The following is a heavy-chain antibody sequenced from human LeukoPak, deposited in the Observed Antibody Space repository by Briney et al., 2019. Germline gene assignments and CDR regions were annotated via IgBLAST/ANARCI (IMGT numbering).Heavy chain of an antibody. J-gene: IGHJ3*02. CDR3: ATVAMGSGWLRSSQNDAFDI. D-gene: IGHD6-19*01. Sequence: ASVKVSCKVSGYTLTELSMHWVRQAPGKGLEWRGGFDPEDGETIYAQKFQGRVTMTEDTSTAPAYMELSSLRSEDTAVYYCATVAMGSGWLRSSQNDAFDIWGQGTMVTVSS. V-gene: IGHV1-24*01. CDR2: FDPEDGET. CDR1: GYTLTELS.